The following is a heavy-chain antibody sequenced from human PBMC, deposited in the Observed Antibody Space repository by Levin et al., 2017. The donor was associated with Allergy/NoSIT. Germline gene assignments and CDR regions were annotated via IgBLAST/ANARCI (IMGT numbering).Heavy chain of an antibody. Sequence: GESLKISCKASGYTFTSYAMHWVRQAPGQRLEWMGWINAGNGNTKYSQKFQGRVTITRDTSASTAYMELSSLRSEDTAVYYCAVPYYYGSGSYYNGFDYWGQGTLVTVSS. CDR3: AVPYYYGSGSYYNGFDY. J-gene: IGHJ4*02. CDR2: INAGNGNT. D-gene: IGHD3-10*01. CDR1: GYTFTSYA. V-gene: IGHV1-3*01.